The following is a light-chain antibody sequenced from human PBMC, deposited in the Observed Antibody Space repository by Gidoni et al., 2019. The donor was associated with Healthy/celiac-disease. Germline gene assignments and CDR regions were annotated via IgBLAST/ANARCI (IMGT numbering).Light chain of an antibody. J-gene: IGKJ1*01. Sequence: DIQMTQSPSSLSASVGDRDTITCRASQSISSYLNWYQQKPGKAPKLLIYAASSLQSGVPSRFSGSGSGTDFTLTISSLQPEDFATYYCQQSYSTPLSLSFGQGTKVEIK. CDR3: QQSYSTPLSLS. CDR1: QSISSY. V-gene: IGKV1-39*01. CDR2: AAS.